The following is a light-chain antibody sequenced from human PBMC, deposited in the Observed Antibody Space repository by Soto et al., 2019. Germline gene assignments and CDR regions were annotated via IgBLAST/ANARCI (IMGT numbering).Light chain of an antibody. CDR1: SSDVGDGDF. J-gene: IGLJ3*02. Sequence: QSALTQPASVSGSPRQSITISCTGTSSDVGDGDFVSWYQPRPGNAPKLMIYKVSNRPSGVSNRFSGAKSGNTASLTISGHQAEDEADYYCCSYTRSYTWVFGGGTKPTVL. V-gene: IGLV2-14*01. CDR3: CSYTRSYTWV. CDR2: KVS.